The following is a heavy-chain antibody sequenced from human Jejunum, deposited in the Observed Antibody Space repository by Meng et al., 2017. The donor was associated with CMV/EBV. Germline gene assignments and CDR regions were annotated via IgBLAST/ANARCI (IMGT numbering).Heavy chain of an antibody. CDR1: SSYY. V-gene: IGHV4-39*07. Sequence: SSYYWGWIRQPTGKGLEWIGDMYYTGTTYYNPSLKTRVTMSLDTSKNQFSLKLSSVTAADTAVYYCARRGHYCGGDGECSLGFDYWGQGSLVTVSS. CDR3: ARRGHYCGGDGECSLGFDY. CDR2: MYYTGTT. D-gene: IGHD2-21*01. J-gene: IGHJ4*02.